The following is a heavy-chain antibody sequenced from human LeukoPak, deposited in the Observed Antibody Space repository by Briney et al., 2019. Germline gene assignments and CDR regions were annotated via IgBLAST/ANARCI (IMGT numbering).Heavy chain of an antibody. CDR2: FYYSGSP. CDR1: GGSISSYY. J-gene: IGHJ4*02. Sequence: SETLSLTRTVSGGSISSYYWSWIRQPPGKGLEWIGYFYYSGSPNYNPSLKSRVTISVGTSKNQFSLKLSSETAADTAVYYCARDRFGEYFDYWGQGTLVTVSS. CDR3: ARDRFGEYFDY. D-gene: IGHD3-3*01. V-gene: IGHV4-59*01.